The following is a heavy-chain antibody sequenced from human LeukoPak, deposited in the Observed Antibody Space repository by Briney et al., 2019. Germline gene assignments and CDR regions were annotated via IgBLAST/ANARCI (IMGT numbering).Heavy chain of an antibody. CDR2: IYYSGST. D-gene: IGHD5-24*01. CDR1: GGSISSSSYY. V-gene: IGHV4-39*07. Sequence: PSETLSLTCTVSGGSISSSSYYWGWIRQPPGKGLEWIGSIYYSGSTYYNPSLKGRVTISVDTSKNQFSLKLSSVTAADTAVYYCARQMATAVGYWGQGTLVTVSS. CDR3: ARQMATAVGY. J-gene: IGHJ4*02.